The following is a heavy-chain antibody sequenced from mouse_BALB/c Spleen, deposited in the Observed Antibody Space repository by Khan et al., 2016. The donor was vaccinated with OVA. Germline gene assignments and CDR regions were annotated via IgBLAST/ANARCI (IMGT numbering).Heavy chain of an antibody. D-gene: IGHD2-14*01. V-gene: IGHV7-3*02. CDR3: ARDRGEEYRYAAY. J-gene: IGHJ3*01. CDR1: GFTFTDYY. Sequence: EVELVESGGGLVQPGDSLRLSCATSGFTFTDYYMSWVRQPPGKALEWLGFIRNKANGYTTEYSASVKGRFTISRDNSQSILYLQMNTLRAEDSATYYCARDRGEEYRYAAYWGQGTLVTVSA. CDR2: IRNKANGYTT.